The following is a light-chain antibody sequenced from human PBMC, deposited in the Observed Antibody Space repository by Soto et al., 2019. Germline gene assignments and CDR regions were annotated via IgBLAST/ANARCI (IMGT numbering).Light chain of an antibody. CDR2: SAS. CDR3: QQYNNWPPYS. CDR1: QSVGTN. V-gene: IGKV3-15*01. Sequence: IVMTQSPATLSVSPGESATLSCRASQSVGTNLAWYQQTPGQAPRLLIHSASTRATGIPARFSGSGSDTEFTLTISGLQSEDFAIYYCQQYNNWPPYSFGQGTKLENK. J-gene: IGKJ2*01.